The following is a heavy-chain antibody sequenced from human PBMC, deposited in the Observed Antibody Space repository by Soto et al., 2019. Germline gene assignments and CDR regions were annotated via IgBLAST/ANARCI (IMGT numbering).Heavy chain of an antibody. CDR3: ARRIIAVAGNGYMDV. D-gene: IGHD6-19*01. CDR1: GGSISSSSYY. Sequence: PSETLSLTCTVSGGSISSSSYYWGWIRQPPGKGLEWIGSIYYSGSTYYNPSLKSRVTISVDTSKNQFSLKLSSVTAADTAVYYCARRIIAVAGNGYMDVWGKGTTVTVSS. V-gene: IGHV4-39*01. J-gene: IGHJ6*03. CDR2: IYYSGST.